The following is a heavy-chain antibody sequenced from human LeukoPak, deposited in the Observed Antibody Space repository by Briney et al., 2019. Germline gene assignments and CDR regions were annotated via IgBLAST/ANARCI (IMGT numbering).Heavy chain of an antibody. Sequence: ASVKVSCKASGYTFTSYGISWVRQAPGQGLEWMGWISAYNGNTNYAQKFQGRVTITADKSTSTAYMELSSLRSEDTAVYYCARSSIIAAAGPYYFDHWGQGTLVTVSS. CDR2: ISAYNGNT. J-gene: IGHJ4*02. V-gene: IGHV1-18*01. D-gene: IGHD6-13*01. CDR1: GYTFTSYG. CDR3: ARSSIIAAAGPYYFDH.